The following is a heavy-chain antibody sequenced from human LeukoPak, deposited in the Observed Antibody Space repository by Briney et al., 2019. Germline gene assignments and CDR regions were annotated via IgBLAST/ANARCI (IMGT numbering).Heavy chain of an antibody. CDR2: INPNSGGT. J-gene: IGHJ3*02. CDR1: GYTFTGYY. D-gene: IGHD5-24*01. CDR3: ARAGGDGYNYVDAFDI. Sequence: ASVKVSCKASGYTFTGYYMHWVRQAPGQGLEWMGWINPNSGGTNYAQKFQGRVTMTRDTPISTAYMEPSRLRSDDTAVYYCARAGGDGYNYVDAFDIWGQGTMVTVSS. V-gene: IGHV1-2*02.